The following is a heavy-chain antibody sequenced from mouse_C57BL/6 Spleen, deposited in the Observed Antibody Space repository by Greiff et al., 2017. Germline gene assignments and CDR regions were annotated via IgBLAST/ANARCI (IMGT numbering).Heavy chain of an antibody. CDR2: INPNYGTT. Sequence: VQLKESGPELVKPGASVKISCKASGYSFTDYNMNWVKQSNGKSLEWIGVINPNYGTTSYNQKFKGKATLTVDQSSSTAYMQLNSLTSEDSAVYYCAADYYGSSPWYFDVWGTGTTVTVSS. V-gene: IGHV1-39*01. CDR3: AADYYGSSPWYFDV. J-gene: IGHJ1*03. CDR1: GYSFTDYN. D-gene: IGHD1-1*01.